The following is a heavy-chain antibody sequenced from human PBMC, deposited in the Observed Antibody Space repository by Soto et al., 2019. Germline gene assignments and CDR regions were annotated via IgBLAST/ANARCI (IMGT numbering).Heavy chain of an antibody. CDR2: ISPSDSAA. CDR3: ARTLNNPLPPSDYAMDV. J-gene: IGHJ6*02. D-gene: IGHD1-20*01. CDR1: GFTFSRYE. V-gene: IGHV3-48*03. Sequence: EEQLVESGGGLVHPGGSLRLSCSASGFTFSRYEMNWVRQGPGRGLEWISYISPSDSAAYYADSVKGRFTISRDHAKNTLILQMKSLRAVDTAVYYCARTLNNPLPPSDYAMDVWGPGPTVNVSS.